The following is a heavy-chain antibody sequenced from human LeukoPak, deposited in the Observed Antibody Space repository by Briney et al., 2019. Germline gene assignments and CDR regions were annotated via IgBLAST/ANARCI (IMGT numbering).Heavy chain of an antibody. Sequence: SETLALTCTVSGGSISSYYWSWIRQPPGKGLEWIGYIYYSGSTNYNPSLKSRVTISVDTSKNQFSLKLSSVTAADTTVYYCARDILTGYSNWFDPWGQGTLVTVSS. CDR3: ARDILTGYSNWFDP. J-gene: IGHJ5*02. CDR1: GGSISSYY. D-gene: IGHD3-9*01. CDR2: IYYSGST. V-gene: IGHV4-59*01.